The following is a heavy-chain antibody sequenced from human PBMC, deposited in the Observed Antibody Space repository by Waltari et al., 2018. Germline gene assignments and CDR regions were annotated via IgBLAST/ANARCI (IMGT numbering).Heavy chain of an antibody. J-gene: IGHJ3*02. CDR2: IYYSGST. V-gene: IGHV4-39*01. Sequence: QLQLQESGPGLVKPSETLSLTCTVSGGSIRSSSYYWGWIRQPPGKGLEWIGSIYYSGSTYYNPSLKSRVTISVDTSKNQFSLKLSSVTAADTAVYYCAIPTGIGDAFDIWGQGTMVTVSS. D-gene: IGHD1-1*01. CDR3: AIPTGIGDAFDI. CDR1: GGSIRSSSYY.